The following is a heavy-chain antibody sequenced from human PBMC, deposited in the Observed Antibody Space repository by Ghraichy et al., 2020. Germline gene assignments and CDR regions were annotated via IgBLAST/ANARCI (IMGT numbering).Heavy chain of an antibody. CDR2: ISNSGSIT. CDR1: GFTFSTYW. CDR3: ARSPTTLGLDP. V-gene: IGHV3-74*01. Sequence: LSLTCAASGFTFSTYWMHWVRQAPGKGPVWVSRISNSGSITNYADSGKGRFTISRDNAKNTLYLQMNSLRAEDTTVYYCARSPTTLGLDPWGQGTLVTVSS. J-gene: IGHJ5*02. D-gene: IGHD4-23*01.